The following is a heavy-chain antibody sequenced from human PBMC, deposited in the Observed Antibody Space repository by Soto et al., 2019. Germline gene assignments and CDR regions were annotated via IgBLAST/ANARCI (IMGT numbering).Heavy chain of an antibody. CDR2: IIPIFGTA. D-gene: IGHD3-22*01. Sequence: SVKVSCKASGGTFSSYAISWVRQAPGQGLEWMGGIIPIFGTANYAQKFQGRVTITADESTSTAYMELSSLRSEDTAVYYCARYDSSGYHSYFDYWGQGTLVTVPQ. CDR1: GGTFSSYA. V-gene: IGHV1-69*13. J-gene: IGHJ4*02. CDR3: ARYDSSGYHSYFDY.